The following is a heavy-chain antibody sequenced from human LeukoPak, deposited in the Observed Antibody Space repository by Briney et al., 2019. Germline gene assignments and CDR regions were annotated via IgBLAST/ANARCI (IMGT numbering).Heavy chain of an antibody. CDR1: GLTFSSHW. CDR2: ISGSGGNT. CDR3: AKFIVGGTRSFDY. Sequence: PGGSLRLSCAASGLTFSSHWMHWVRQAPGKGLEWVSAISGSGGNTYYADSVKGRFTISRDNFKNTMYLQMNSLRAEDTAVYYCAKFIVGGTRSFDYWGQGTLVTVSS. J-gene: IGHJ4*02. D-gene: IGHD1-26*01. V-gene: IGHV3-23*01.